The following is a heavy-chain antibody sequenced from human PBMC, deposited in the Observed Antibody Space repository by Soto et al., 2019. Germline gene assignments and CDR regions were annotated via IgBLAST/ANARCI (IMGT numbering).Heavy chain of an antibody. Sequence: GGSLRLSCAASGFTFSSYAMSWVRQAPGKGLEWVSAISGSGGSTYYADSVKGRFTISRDNSKSTLYLQVDSLRPEDAAVYYCARDPKTSGGQHWAFNYFDSWGQGTLVTVSS. CDR3: ARDPKTSGGQHWAFNYFDS. D-gene: IGHD7-27*01. J-gene: IGHJ4*02. CDR1: GFTFSSYA. CDR2: ISGSGGST. V-gene: IGHV3-23*01.